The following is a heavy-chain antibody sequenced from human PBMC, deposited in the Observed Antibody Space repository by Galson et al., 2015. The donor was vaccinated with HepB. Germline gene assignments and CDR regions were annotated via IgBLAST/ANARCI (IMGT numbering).Heavy chain of an antibody. V-gene: IGHV5-51*01. CDR3: ARQARNDFWSGFLNDFIDV. CDR1: GYSFTTHW. J-gene: IGHJ3*01. D-gene: IGHD3-3*01. Sequence: QSGAEVKKPGESLKISCQASGYSFTTHWIGWVRQMPGKGLEWMGIIYPRDSDTRYSPSLQGHVTISVDKSMNTAYLQWNSLKASDTAMYYCARQARNDFWSGFLNDFIDVWGPGTMVTVSP. CDR2: IYPRDSDT.